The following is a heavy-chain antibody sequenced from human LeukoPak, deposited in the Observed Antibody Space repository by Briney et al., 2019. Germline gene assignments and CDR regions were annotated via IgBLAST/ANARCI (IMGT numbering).Heavy chain of an antibody. V-gene: IGHV3-23*01. CDR2: ISGSGGST. D-gene: IGHD3-10*01. Sequence: GGSLRLSCAASGFTFSSYGMSWVRQAPGKGLEWVSAISGSGGSTYYADSVEGRFTISRDNSKNTLYLQMNSLRAEDTAVYYCAKAANLWFGEWWGQGTLVTVSS. CDR1: GFTFSSYG. CDR3: AKAANLWFGEW. J-gene: IGHJ4*02.